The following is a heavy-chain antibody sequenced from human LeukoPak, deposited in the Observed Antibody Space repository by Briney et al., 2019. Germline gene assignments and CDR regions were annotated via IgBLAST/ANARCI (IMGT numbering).Heavy chain of an antibody. J-gene: IGHJ4*02. CDR2: IYTSGST. CDR3: ARHRLRSGWHPYDY. D-gene: IGHD6-19*01. V-gene: IGHV4-61*02. CDR1: GGSVSSGDYY. Sequence: SETLSLTCTVSGGSVSSGDYYWTWIRQPAGKGLEWIGRIYTSGSTTYSPSLKSRVTISRDTSKNQFSLRLSSVTAADTAVYYCARHRLRSGWHPYDYWGQGTLVTVSS.